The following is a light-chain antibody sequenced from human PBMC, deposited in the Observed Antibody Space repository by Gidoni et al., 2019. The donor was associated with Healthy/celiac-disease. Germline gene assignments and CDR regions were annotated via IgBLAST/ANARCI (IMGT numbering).Light chain of an antibody. CDR3: QQYCSSPKYS. CDR1: QSGSSSY. J-gene: IGKJ2*03. Sequence: EIVLTQSPATLSLSPGERATLSCRASQSGSSSYLAWYQQKPGQAPRLLIYGASSRATGIPDRFSGSGSGTDFTLTISRLEPEEFAVYYCQQYCSSPKYSFGQGTKLEIK. V-gene: IGKV3-20*01. CDR2: GAS.